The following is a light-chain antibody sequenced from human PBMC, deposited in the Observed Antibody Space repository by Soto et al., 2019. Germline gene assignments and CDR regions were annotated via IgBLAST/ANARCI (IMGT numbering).Light chain of an antibody. CDR3: HQYSNSPYT. J-gene: IGKJ2*01. V-gene: IGKV3-20*01. CDR1: QSLSNNF. CDR2: DAS. Sequence: EIVLTQSPGTLSLSPGERATLSCRASQSLSNNFLAWYQQKPGQAPRLLISDASSRATGIPDRFSGSGSGTDFILTIPRLEPEDSAVYYCHQYSNSPYTFGQGTKLEIK.